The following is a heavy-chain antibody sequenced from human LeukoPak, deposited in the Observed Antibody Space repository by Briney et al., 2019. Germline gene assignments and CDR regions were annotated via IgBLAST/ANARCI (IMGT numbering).Heavy chain of an antibody. CDR2: ISGSGGST. CDR1: GFTFSSYA. CDR3: AKELFLYCSGGSCYSDYFDY. Sequence: GGSLRLSCAASGFTFSSYAMSWVRQAPGKGLEWVSAISGSGGSTYYADSVKGRFTISRGNSKNTLYLQMNSLRAEDTAVYYCAKELFLYCSGGSCYSDYFDYWGQGTLVTVSS. J-gene: IGHJ4*02. D-gene: IGHD2-15*01. V-gene: IGHV3-23*01.